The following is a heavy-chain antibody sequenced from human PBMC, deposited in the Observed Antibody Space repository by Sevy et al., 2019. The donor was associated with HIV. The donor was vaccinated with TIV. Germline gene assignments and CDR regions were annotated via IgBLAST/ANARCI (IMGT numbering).Heavy chain of an antibody. V-gene: IGHV3-7*03. D-gene: IGHD3-22*01. J-gene: IGHJ4*02. CDR3: AILGTYYYDGSGYYYQVPSDY. Sequence: GGSLRLSCAASGFTFSSYWMSWVRQAPGKGLEWVANIKQDGSKKYYVDSVKGRFTISRDNAKNSLYLQMNSLRAEDTAVYYCAILGTYYYDGSGYYYQVPSDYWGQGTLVTVSS. CDR2: IKQDGSKK. CDR1: GFTFSSYW.